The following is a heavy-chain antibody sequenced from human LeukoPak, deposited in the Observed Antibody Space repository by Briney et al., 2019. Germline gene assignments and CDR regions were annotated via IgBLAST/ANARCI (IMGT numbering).Heavy chain of an antibody. V-gene: IGHV1-69*05. D-gene: IGHD2-2*01. J-gene: IGHJ4*02. Sequence: ASVKVSCKASGGTFSSYAISWVRQAPGQGLEWMGGIIPIFGTANYAQKFQGRVTITTDESTSTAYMELSSLRSEDTAVYYCARSYCSSTSCPSDYWGQGTLVTVSS. CDR1: GGTFSSYA. CDR2: IIPIFGTA. CDR3: ARSYCSSTSCPSDY.